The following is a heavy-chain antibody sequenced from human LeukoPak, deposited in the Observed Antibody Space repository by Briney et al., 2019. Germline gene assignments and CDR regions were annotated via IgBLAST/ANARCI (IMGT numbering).Heavy chain of an antibody. Sequence: GSLRLSCAASGFTFSSYAMSWVRQAPGKGLEWVSSISSSSSYIYYADSVKGRFTISRDNAKNSLYLQMNSLRAEDTAVYYCVASGWPDAFDIWGQGTMVTVSS. J-gene: IGHJ3*02. V-gene: IGHV3-21*01. CDR1: GFTFSSYA. D-gene: IGHD6-19*01. CDR2: ISSSSSYI. CDR3: VASGWPDAFDI.